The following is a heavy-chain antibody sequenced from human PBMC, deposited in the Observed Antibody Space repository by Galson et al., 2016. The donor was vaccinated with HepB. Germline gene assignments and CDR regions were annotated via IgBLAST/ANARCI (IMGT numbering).Heavy chain of an antibody. D-gene: IGHD2-2*01. J-gene: IGHJ4*02. CDR3: AKCRSSDSTSCPNY. CDR2: ISGSGGAT. CDR1: GFTFSDYA. V-gene: IGHV3-23*01. Sequence: SLRLSCAASGFTFSDYAMNWVRQAPGKGLEWVSVISGSGGATYYADSVKGRFTISRDNSKNTLYLQMNSLRAADTAVYYCAKCRSSDSTSCPNYWGQGTLVTVSS.